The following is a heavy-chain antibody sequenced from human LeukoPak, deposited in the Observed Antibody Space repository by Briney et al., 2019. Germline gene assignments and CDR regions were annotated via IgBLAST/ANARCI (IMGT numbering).Heavy chain of an antibody. CDR2: ISYSGST. D-gene: IGHD3-10*01. CDR1: GGSVSSGRDY. J-gene: IGHJ4*02. V-gene: IGHV4-61*01. CDR3: ARGQAALWFGEL. Sequence: PSDTLSLTCTVSGGSVSSGRDYWSWIRQPPGKGLPWIGHISYSGSTNYNPSLKSRVTISLDTSKNQLSLKLSSVTTADTAVYYCARGQAALWFGELWGQGTLVTVSS.